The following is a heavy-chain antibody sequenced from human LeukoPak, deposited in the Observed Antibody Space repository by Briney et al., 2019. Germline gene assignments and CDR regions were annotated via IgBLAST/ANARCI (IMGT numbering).Heavy chain of an antibody. Sequence: ASVKVSCKASGYTFTSHDINWVRQATGQGLEWMGWMNPNSGNSGYAQKFQGRVTMTRNTSISTAYMELSSLRSEDTAVYYCARCPPSGSYACVHWGQGTQVTVSS. V-gene: IGHV1-8*01. CDR1: GYTFTSHD. J-gene: IGHJ4*02. D-gene: IGHD1-26*01. CDR2: MNPNSGNS. CDR3: ARCPPSGSYACVH.